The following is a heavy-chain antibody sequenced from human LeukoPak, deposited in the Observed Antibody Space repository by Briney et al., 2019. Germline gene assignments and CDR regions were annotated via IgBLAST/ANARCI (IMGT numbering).Heavy chain of an antibody. V-gene: IGHV3-21*01. CDR2: ISSSSSYI. CDR3: ARDRQPELYCFDY. D-gene: IGHD1-1*01. Sequence: GGSLRLSCAASGFTFSSYSMNWVRQAPGKGLEWVSSISSSSSYIYYADSVKGRFTISRDNAKNSLYLQMNSLRAEDTAVYYCARDRQPELYCFDYWGQGTLVTVSS. J-gene: IGHJ4*02. CDR1: GFTFSSYS.